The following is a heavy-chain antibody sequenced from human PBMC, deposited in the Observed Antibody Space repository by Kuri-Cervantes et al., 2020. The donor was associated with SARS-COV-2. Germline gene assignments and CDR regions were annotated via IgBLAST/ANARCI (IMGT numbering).Heavy chain of an antibody. V-gene: IGHV1-18*04. CDR3: ARGSSPSSNYYYYGMDV. Sequence: ASVKVSCKASGYTFTSYGISWVRQAPGQGLEWMGWISAYNGNTNYAQKLQGRVTMTTDTSTSTAYMELRSLRSDDTAVYYCARGSSPSSNYYYYGMDVWGQGTTVTVSS. CDR1: GYTFTSYG. CDR2: ISAYNGNT. D-gene: IGHD6-6*01. J-gene: IGHJ6*02.